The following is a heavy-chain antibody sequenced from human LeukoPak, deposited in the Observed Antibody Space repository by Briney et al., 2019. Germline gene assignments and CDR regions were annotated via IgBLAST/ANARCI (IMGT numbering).Heavy chain of an antibody. CDR2: IDWRNDGI. J-gene: IGHJ4*02. CDR1: GFTFDDYA. CDR3: AEDISRNGWSIVY. D-gene: IGHD6-19*01. Sequence: GRSLRLSCAASGFTFDDYAMHWVRLPPGKGPEWVSGIDWRNDGIGYADSVKGRFTISRDNAKKSLYLQMNSLRPEDTALYYCAEDISRNGWSIVYWGQGTLVTVSS. V-gene: IGHV3-9*01.